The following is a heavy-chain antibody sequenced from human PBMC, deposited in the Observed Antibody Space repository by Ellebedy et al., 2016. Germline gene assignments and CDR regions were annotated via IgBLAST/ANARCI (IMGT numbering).Heavy chain of an antibody. CDR2: IRGDGSQK. CDR3: AREGEWSRDH. J-gene: IGHJ4*02. D-gene: IGHD3-3*01. Sequence: GGSLRLSCAASGFTFSGRWMDWVRQAPGKGLEWVANIRGDGSQKNYVDSVKGRFSISRDNAKSSLYLQMNNLRVEDTAVYYCAREGEWSRDHWGQGTLVTVSS. CDR1: GFTFSGRW. V-gene: IGHV3-7*03.